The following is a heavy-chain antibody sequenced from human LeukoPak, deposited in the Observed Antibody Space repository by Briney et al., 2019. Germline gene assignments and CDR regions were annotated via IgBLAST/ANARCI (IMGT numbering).Heavy chain of an antibody. D-gene: IGHD5-24*01. J-gene: IGHJ3*02. CDR1: GGSISSSSYY. CDR2: IYYSGST. Sequence: SETLSLTCTVSGGSISSSSYYWGWIRQPPGKGLEWIGSIYYSGSTYYNPSLKSRVTISVDTSKNQFSLKLGSVTAADTAVYYCARRIQTGGWLQSGAFDIWGQGTMVAVSS. CDR3: ARRIQTGGWLQSGAFDI. V-gene: IGHV4-39*01.